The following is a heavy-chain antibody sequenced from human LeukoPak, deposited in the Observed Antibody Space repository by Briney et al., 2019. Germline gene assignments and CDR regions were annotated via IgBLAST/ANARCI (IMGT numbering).Heavy chain of an antibody. CDR2: IYYSGGT. D-gene: IGHD3-22*01. CDR1: GASISGYY. CDR3: ARDDGSGYYYDY. V-gene: IGHV4-59*01. J-gene: IGHJ4*02. Sequence: SETLSLTCTVSGASISGYYWSWIRQPPGKGLEWIGYIYYSGGTNYNPSLKGGVAISVDPSKSQFSLKLTSVTAADTAVYYCARDDGSGYYYDYWGQGTLVTVSS.